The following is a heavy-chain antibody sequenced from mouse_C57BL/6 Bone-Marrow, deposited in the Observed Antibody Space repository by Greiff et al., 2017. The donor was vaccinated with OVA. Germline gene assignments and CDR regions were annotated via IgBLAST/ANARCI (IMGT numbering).Heavy chain of an antibody. J-gene: IGHJ4*01. CDR3: SRDGYYGGYAMDY. CDR2: ISYSGST. D-gene: IGHD2-3*01. Sequence: EVKLEESGPGLAKPSQTLSLTCSVTGYSIPSDYWNWIRKFPGNKLEYMGYISYSGSTYYNPSLKSRISITRDTSKNQYYLQLNSVTTEDTATYYCSRDGYYGGYAMDYWGQGTSVTVSS. CDR1: GYSIPSDY. V-gene: IGHV3-8*01.